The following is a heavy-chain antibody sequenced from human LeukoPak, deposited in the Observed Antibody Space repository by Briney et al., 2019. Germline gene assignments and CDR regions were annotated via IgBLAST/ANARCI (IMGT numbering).Heavy chain of an antibody. D-gene: IGHD2-15*01. Sequence: GGSLRLSCAASGFTFSSYSMNWVRQAPGKGLEWVSYISSGSSTIYYADSVKGRFTISRDNAKNSLYLQMNSLRDEDTAVYYCARDGGPCSGGSCYPPYYYGMDVWGQGTTVTVSS. CDR2: ISSGSSTI. J-gene: IGHJ6*02. CDR3: ARDGGPCSGGSCYPPYYYGMDV. CDR1: GFTFSSYS. V-gene: IGHV3-48*02.